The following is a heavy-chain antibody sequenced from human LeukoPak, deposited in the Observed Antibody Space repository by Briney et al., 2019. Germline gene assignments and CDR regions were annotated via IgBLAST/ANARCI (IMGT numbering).Heavy chain of an antibody. Sequence: GGSLRLSCTASGFTFGNYEMNWVRQAPGKGLEWVSYISNGAATIHYADSVKGRFTISRDNAKNSLSLHMNSLRVEDTAFYYCAIHDSGDSFDYWGQGTLVTVSS. J-gene: IGHJ4*02. CDR1: GFTFGNYE. D-gene: IGHD4/OR15-4a*01. CDR3: AIHDSGDSFDY. V-gene: IGHV3-48*03. CDR2: ISNGAATI.